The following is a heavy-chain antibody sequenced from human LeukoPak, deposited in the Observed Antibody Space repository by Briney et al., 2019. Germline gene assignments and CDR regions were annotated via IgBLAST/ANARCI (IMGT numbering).Heavy chain of an antibody. CDR3: ARPPPQYSSSWYYFDY. CDR1: GFTFSDYY. Sequence: GGSLRLTCAASGFTFSDYYMSWIRQAPGKGLEWVSYISSSGSTIYYADSVKGRFTISRDNAKNSLYLQMNSLRAEDTAVYYCARPPPQYSSSWYYFDYWGQGTLVTVSS. V-gene: IGHV3-11*01. CDR2: ISSSGSTI. D-gene: IGHD6-13*01. J-gene: IGHJ4*02.